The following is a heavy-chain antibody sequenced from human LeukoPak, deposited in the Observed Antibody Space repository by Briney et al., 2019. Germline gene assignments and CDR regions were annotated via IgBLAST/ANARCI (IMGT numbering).Heavy chain of an antibody. CDR2: IYSDGGT. CDR3: ARDSNGPAF. J-gene: IGHJ4*02. V-gene: IGHV3-53*01. Sequence: PGGSLRLSCAVSGFTVTNNYMSWVRQAPGKGLEYVSVIYSDGGTFYSESVKGRFIISRDYSKNTLYLQMNSLRADDTAVYYCARDSNGPAFWGQGTLVTVSS. D-gene: IGHD3-22*01. CDR1: GFTVTNNY.